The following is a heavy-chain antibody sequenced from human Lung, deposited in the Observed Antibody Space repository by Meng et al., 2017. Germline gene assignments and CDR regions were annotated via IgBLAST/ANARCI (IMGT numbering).Heavy chain of an antibody. CDR3: ARDEDISAAGKLFGDY. CDR1: GYTFPDYW. V-gene: IGHV1-2*06. CDR2: INPKSGDT. J-gene: IGHJ4*02. Sequence: QGQVVRSGAEVKKSGASVKVSCKASGYTFPDYWLHWVRRAPGQGLEWMGRINPKSGDTHYAQRFQGRVTMTGDTSISTAYMELSGLRSDDTAMYYCARDEDISAAGKLFGDYWGQGTLVTVSS. D-gene: IGHD6-13*01.